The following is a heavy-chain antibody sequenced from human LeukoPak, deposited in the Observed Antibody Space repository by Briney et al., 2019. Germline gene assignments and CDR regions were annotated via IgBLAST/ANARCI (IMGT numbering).Heavy chain of an antibody. CDR3: ARAGAARPANYYYGMDV. J-gene: IGHJ6*02. Sequence: SVKVSCKASGYTFTSYDINWVRQAPGQGLEWMGGIIPIFGTANYAQKFQGRVTITADESTSTAYMELSSLRSEDTAVYYCARAGAARPANYYYGMDVWGQGTTVTVSS. CDR1: GYTFTSYD. V-gene: IGHV1-69*13. D-gene: IGHD6-6*01. CDR2: IIPIFGTA.